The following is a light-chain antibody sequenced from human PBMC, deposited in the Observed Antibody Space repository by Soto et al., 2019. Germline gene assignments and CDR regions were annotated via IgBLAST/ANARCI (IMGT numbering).Light chain of an antibody. Sequence: EIVMKQSPATLSVSPGEGAALSCRASQSVSSDLAWSQQKPGQAPRLLIYGASTRAIGIPARFSGSGSGTEFTLTISRLQSEDFVVYYCQQYNNWPPTFGQGTRLEI. CDR2: GAS. CDR1: QSVSSD. J-gene: IGKJ5*01. CDR3: QQYNNWPPT. V-gene: IGKV3-15*01.